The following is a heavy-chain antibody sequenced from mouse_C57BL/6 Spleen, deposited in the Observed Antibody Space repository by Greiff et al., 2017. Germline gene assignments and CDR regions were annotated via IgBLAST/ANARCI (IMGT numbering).Heavy chain of an antibody. CDR1: GYAFSSSW. CDR2: IYPGDGDT. CDR3: AREYGYDVYYYAMDN. D-gene: IGHD2-2*01. V-gene: IGHV1-82*01. Sequence: QVQLKESGPELVKPGASVKISCKASGYAFSSSWMNWVKQRPGKGLEWIGRIYPGDGDTNYNGKFKGKATLTADKSSSTAYIQLSSLTSEDSAVYFCAREYGYDVYYYAMDNWGQGTSVTVSS. J-gene: IGHJ4*01.